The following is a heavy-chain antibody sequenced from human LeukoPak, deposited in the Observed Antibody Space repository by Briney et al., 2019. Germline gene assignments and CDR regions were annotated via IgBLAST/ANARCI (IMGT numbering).Heavy chain of an antibody. CDR2: ISSSGSTI. J-gene: IGHJ5*02. D-gene: IGHD5-18*01. CDR1: GFTFSSYA. V-gene: IGHV3-48*04. Sequence: GGSLRLSCAASGFTFSSYAMSWVRQAPGKGLEWVSYISSSGSTIYYADSVKGRFTISRDNAKNSLYLQMNSLRAEDTAVYYCARGGLSYPVDPWGQGTLVTVSS. CDR3: ARGGLSYPVDP.